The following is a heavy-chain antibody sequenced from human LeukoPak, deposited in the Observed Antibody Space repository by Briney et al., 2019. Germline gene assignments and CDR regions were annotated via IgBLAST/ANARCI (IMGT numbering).Heavy chain of an antibody. D-gene: IGHD5-12*01. CDR2: IIPIFGTA. CDR3: AGGYSGYHPAFDY. V-gene: IGHV1-69*06. J-gene: IGHJ4*02. CDR1: GGTFSSYA. Sequence: ASVKVSCKASGGTFSSYAISWVRQAPGQGLEWMGGIIPIFGTANYAQKFQGRVTMTEDTSTDTAYMELSSLRSEDTAVYYCAGGYSGYHPAFDYWGQGTLVTVSS.